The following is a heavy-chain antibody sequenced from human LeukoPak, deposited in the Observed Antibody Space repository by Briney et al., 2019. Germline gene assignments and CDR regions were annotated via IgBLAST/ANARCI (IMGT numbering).Heavy chain of an antibody. CDR2: IYSGGST. V-gene: IGHV3-53*01. Sequence: GGSLRLSCAASGFTVSSNYMSWVRQAPGKGLEWVSVIYSGGSTYYADSAKGRFTISRENAKNSLYLQMNSLRAGDTAVYYCARGNWFDPWGQGTLVTVSS. CDR1: GFTVSSNY. CDR3: ARGNWFDP. J-gene: IGHJ5*02.